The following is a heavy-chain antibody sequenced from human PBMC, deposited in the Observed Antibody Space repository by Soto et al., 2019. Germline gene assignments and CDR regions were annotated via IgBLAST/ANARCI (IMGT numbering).Heavy chain of an antibody. CDR2: IYYSGST. D-gene: IGHD5-12*01. Sequence: SETLSLTCTVSGGSISSYYWSWIRQPPGKGLEWIGYIYYSGSTNYNPSLKSRVTISVDTSKNQFSLKLSSVTAADTAVYYCARLYEGSGYAMTFDYWGQGTLVTVSS. CDR3: ARLYEGSGYAMTFDY. V-gene: IGHV4-59*08. J-gene: IGHJ4*02. CDR1: GGSISSYY.